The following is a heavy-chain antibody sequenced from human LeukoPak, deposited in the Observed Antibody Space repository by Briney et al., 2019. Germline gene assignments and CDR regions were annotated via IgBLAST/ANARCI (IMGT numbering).Heavy chain of an antibody. V-gene: IGHV3-21*01. CDR1: GFAFSSYN. CDR2: ISSSGSSI. CDR3: ARGIAAAGWYYFDS. D-gene: IGHD6-13*01. Sequence: GGSLRLSCAVSGFAFSSYNLNWVRQAPGKGMEWVSSISSSGSSIFYADSVKGRFTISRDNAQNSLYLQMNSLRVEDTAVYYCARGIAAAGWYYFDSWGQGTLVTVSS. J-gene: IGHJ4*02.